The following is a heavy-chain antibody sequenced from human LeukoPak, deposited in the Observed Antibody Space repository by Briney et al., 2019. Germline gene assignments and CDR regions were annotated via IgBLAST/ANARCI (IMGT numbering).Heavy chain of an antibody. J-gene: IGHJ4*02. CDR1: GFTFSSYA. D-gene: IGHD3-9*01. V-gene: IGHV3-23*01. Sequence: GGSLRLSCAASGFTFSSYAMSWVRQAPGKGLEWVSAISGSGGSTYYADSVKGRFTISRDNSKNTLYLQMNSLRAEDTAVYYCAKRGILTGYFPTPFDYWGQGTLVTVSS. CDR2: ISGSGGST. CDR3: AKRGILTGYFPTPFDY.